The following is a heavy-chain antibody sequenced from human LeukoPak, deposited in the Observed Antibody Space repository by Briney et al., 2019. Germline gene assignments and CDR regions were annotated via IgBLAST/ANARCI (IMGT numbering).Heavy chain of an antibody. D-gene: IGHD3/OR15-3a*01. CDR1: GGSISSYY. J-gene: IGHJ2*01. Sequence: SETLSLTCTVSGGSISSYYWSWIRQPPGKGLEWIGYIYYSGSTNYNPSLKSRVTISVDKSKNQFSLKLSSVTAADTAVYYCARVDWGFYWYFDLWGRGTLVTVSS. CDR2: IYYSGST. CDR3: ARVDWGFYWYFDL. V-gene: IGHV4-59*12.